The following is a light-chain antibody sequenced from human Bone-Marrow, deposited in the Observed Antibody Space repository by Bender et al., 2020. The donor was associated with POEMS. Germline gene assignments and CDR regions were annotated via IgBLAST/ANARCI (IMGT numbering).Light chain of an antibody. CDR3: SSYTHTNSYV. Sequence: QSALTQPASVSGSPGQSITISCTGASSDVGGYNYVSWYQQHPGKAPKLILYDDTTPPSGFSYRFCGSKSGNTPSLHISAPRAEGEAEYHCSSYTHTNSYVFRTDPNVPAL. J-gene: IGLJ1*01. V-gene: IGLV2-14*03. CDR1: SSDVGGYNY. CDR2: DDT.